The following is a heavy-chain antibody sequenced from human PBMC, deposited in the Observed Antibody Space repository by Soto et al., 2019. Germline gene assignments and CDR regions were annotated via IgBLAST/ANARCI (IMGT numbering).Heavy chain of an antibody. CDR2: IYWDNDK. D-gene: IGHD3-16*01. J-gene: IGHJ3*02. V-gene: IGHV2-5*02. Sequence: SGPTLVNPTQTLTLTCTFSGFSLNTTAVGVGWIRQPPGKALEWLALIYWDNDKRYNPTLKTRLTITKDTSKNQVVLKMTNMDPGDKATYFCAPREGDDYAWGSYKDAYDIWGRVTMVTVSS. CDR1: GFSLNTTAVG. CDR3: APREGDDYAWGSYKDAYDI.